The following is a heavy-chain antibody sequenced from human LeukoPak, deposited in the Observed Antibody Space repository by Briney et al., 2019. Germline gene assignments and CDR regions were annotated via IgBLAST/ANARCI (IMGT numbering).Heavy chain of an antibody. CDR2: ISSSSSYI. V-gene: IGHV3-21*03. D-gene: IGHD2-8*01. CDR3: ARDLTDCTNGVCYTYYFDY. Sequence: KSGGSLRLSCAASGFTFSSCSMNWVRQAPGKGLEWVSSISSSSSYIYYADSVKGRFTISRDNAKNSLYLQMNSLRAEDTAVYYCARDLTDCTNGVCYTYYFDYWGQGTLVTVSS. J-gene: IGHJ4*02. CDR1: GFTFSSCS.